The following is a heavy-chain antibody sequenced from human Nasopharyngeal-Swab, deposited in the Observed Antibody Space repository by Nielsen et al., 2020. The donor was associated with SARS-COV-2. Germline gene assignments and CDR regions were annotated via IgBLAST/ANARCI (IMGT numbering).Heavy chain of an antibody. CDR2: IYYSGST. J-gene: IGHJ4*02. CDR3: ARHVSSSWSAAVAGIRAFDY. D-gene: IGHD6-13*01. Sequence: WIRQPPGKGLEWIGSIYYSGSTYYNPSLKSRVTISVDTSKNRFSLKLSSVTAADTAVYYCARHVSSSWSAAVAGIRAFDYWGQGTLVTVSS. V-gene: IGHV4-39*01.